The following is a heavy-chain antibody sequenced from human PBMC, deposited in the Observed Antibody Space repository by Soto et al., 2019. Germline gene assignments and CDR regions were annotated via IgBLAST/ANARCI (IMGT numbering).Heavy chain of an antibody. CDR1: GGTRVGYY. CDR3: ARRRVATATFAY. CDR2: IYSAGST. Sequence: PLQTKSVTWSVAGGTRVGYYWSWILQHPGRGLEWIGFIYSAGSTEYNPSLNSRVTISVDTSKYQFSLTVTSVTATDTAVYYSARRRVATATFAYWGHGTLVTVSS. J-gene: IGHJ4*01. D-gene: IGHD5-12*01. V-gene: IGHV4-59*08.